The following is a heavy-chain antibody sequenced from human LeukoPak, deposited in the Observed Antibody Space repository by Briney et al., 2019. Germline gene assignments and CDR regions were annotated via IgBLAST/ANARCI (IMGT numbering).Heavy chain of an antibody. D-gene: IGHD3-9*01. CDR1: GYSFTSYW. CDR2: IYPDDSDT. J-gene: IGHJ4*02. CDR3: ARPHYDILTGFNYFDY. Sequence: GESLKISCKGSGYSFTSYWIGWVRQMPGKGLEWMGIIYPDDSDTRYSPSFQGQVTISADKSISTAYLQWSSLKASDTAMYYCARPHYDILTGFNYFDYWGQGTLVTVSS. V-gene: IGHV5-51*01.